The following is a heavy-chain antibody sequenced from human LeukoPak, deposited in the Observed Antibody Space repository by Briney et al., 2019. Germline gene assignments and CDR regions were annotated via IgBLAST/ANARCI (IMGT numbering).Heavy chain of an antibody. CDR1: GFTFSSYA. CDR2: ISYDGSNK. D-gene: IGHD5-24*01. Sequence: GGSLRLSCEASGFTFSSYAMHWVRQAPGKGLEWVAVISYDGSNKYYADSVKGRFTISRDNSKNTLYLQMNSLRAEDTAVYYCARDGSRGDGYNLSYYYYGMDVWGQGTTVTVSS. CDR3: ARDGSRGDGYNLSYYYYGMDV. V-gene: IGHV3-30-3*01. J-gene: IGHJ6*02.